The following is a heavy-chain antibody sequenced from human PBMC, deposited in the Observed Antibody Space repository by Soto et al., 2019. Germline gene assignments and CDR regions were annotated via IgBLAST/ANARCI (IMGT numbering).Heavy chain of an antibody. CDR2: ISSSSSTI. J-gene: IGHJ4*02. V-gene: IGHV3-48*02. D-gene: IGHD4-17*01. CDR3: ASGKDYAEGGY. Sequence: EVQLVESGGGLVQPGGSLRLSCAASGFTFSSYSMNWVRQAPGKGLEWVSYISSSSSTIYYADSVKGRFTISRNNDKNSLYLQMNSQRDENTAVYYCASGKDYAEGGYWGQGTLVTVSS. CDR1: GFTFSSYS.